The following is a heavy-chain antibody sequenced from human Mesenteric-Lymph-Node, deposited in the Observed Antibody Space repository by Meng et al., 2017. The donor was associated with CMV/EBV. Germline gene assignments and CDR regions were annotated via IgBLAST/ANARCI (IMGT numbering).Heavy chain of an antibody. Sequence: SCKASGYTFASHFMHWLRQAPGQGLEWMGMIRPSSGDTTYAQDFQGRITMTRDTSSSTVYMELSSLRSEDTAVYYCATDGGHHDFDYWGQGTLVTVSS. D-gene: IGHD3-3*01. CDR2: IRPSSGDT. CDR1: GYTFASHF. CDR3: ATDGGHHDFDY. V-gene: IGHV1-46*01. J-gene: IGHJ4*02.